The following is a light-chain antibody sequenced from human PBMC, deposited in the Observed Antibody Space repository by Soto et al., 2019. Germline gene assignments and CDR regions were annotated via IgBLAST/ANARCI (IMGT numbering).Light chain of an antibody. J-gene: IGKJ5*01. CDR1: QSVSSSY. CDR3: QQHNNWPPIT. CDR2: GAS. V-gene: IGKV3-20*01. Sequence: EIVLTQSPGTLSLSPGERATLSCRASQSVSSSYLAWYQQKPGQAPRLLIYGASSRATGIPDRFSGSGSGTEFTLTISSLQSEDFAVYYCQQHNNWPPITFGQGTRLEIK.